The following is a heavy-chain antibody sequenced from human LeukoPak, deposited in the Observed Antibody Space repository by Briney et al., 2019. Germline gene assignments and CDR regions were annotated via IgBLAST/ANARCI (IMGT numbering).Heavy chain of an antibody. CDR1: GFTFSRAW. D-gene: IGHD3-22*01. V-gene: IGHV3-15*01. Sequence: GGSLRLSCEASGFTFSRAWMSWARQAPGRGLEWVGCIKSEAYGGTTDYAAPVSERCTISRDNSRNTLYLQMNGLKAEDTAVYYCTTDYYDSVGYSSYYWGQGTLVTVSS. CDR3: TTDYYDSVGYSSYY. J-gene: IGHJ4*02. CDR2: IKSEAYGGTT.